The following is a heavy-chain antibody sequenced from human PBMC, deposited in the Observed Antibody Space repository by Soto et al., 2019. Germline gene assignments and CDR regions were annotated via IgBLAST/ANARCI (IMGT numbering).Heavy chain of an antibody. D-gene: IGHD3-22*01. CDR3: ARSGSGYYDSSGYSIDY. CDR1: GGTFSSYA. V-gene: IGHV1-69*13. CDR2: IIPIFGTA. Sequence: SVKVSCKASGGTFSSYAISWVRQAPGQGLEWMGGIIPIFGTANYAQKFQGRVTITADESTNTAYMELSSLRSEDTAVYYCARSGSGYYDSSGYSIDYWGQGTLVTVSS. J-gene: IGHJ4*02.